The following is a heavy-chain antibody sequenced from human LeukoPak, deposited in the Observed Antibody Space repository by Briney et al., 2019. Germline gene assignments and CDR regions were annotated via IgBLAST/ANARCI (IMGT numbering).Heavy chain of an antibody. Sequence: SETLSLTCDVYDGSFTGYYWSWIRQPPGKGLEWIGEINRSGSTNYNPSLKSRVMISLDTSKKQFSLKVTSVTAADTAVYYCARGRRNWNSGGGSYYYYLDVWGTGTTVTVSS. CDR3: ARGRRNWNSGGGSYYYYLDV. D-gene: IGHD1-7*01. J-gene: IGHJ6*03. V-gene: IGHV4-34*01. CDR1: DGSFTGYY. CDR2: INRSGST.